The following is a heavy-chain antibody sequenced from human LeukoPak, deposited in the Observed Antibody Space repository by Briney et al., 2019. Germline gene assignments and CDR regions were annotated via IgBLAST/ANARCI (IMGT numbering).Heavy chain of an antibody. CDR1: GFTFSKYW. V-gene: IGHV3-74*01. D-gene: IGHD6-19*01. J-gene: IGHJ4*02. CDR2: INTDGTIT. Sequence: GGSLRHSCAASGFTFSKYWMLWVRQAPGKGLESVSRINTDGTITTYADSVKGRFTVSRDNADNTMFLQMNSVRDEDTAVYYCATKQWLAPPPDSWGQGTPVTVSS. CDR3: ATKQWLAPPPDS.